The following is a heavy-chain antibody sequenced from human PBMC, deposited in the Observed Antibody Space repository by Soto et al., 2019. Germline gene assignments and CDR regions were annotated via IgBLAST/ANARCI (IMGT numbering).Heavy chain of an antibody. J-gene: IGHJ4*02. Sequence: PSETLSLTCSVSAGSISNYHWSWIRQPPGKGLEWIGYILYTGKTNYNPSLKSRVTISLDTSKNQFSLRLDSVTAADMAVYFCAREGGESSDGLYYFDSWGQGSLVTVSS. V-gene: IGHV4-59*01. CDR1: AGSISNYH. D-gene: IGHD3-16*01. CDR3: AREGGESSDGLYYFDS. CDR2: ILYTGKT.